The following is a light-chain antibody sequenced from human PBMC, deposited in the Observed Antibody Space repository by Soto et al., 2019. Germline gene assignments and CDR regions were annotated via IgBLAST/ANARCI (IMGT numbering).Light chain of an antibody. Sequence: DIVLTQSPATLSLSPWDRASLCCRVSQSVSSNLAWYQQKPGQAPRLLIYGASTRATGIPARFSGSGSGTEFTLTISSLQSEDFAVYYCQQYNNWPPWTFGQGTKVDIK. CDR2: GAS. J-gene: IGKJ1*01. CDR1: QSVSSN. CDR3: QQYNNWPPWT. V-gene: IGKV3-15*01.